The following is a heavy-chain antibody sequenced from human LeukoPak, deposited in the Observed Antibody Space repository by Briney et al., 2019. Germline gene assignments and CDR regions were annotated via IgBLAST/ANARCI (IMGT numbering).Heavy chain of an antibody. V-gene: IGHV3-7*01. Sequence: GGSLRLSCAASGFTFSNFWMSWVRQAPGKGLEWVANIKQDGSEKYYVNSVKGRFTISRDNTENSLYLQVNSLRAEDTAVYYCARGGSYYAYWGQGTLVTVSS. D-gene: IGHD1-26*01. CDR1: GFTFSNFW. CDR3: ARGGSYYAY. J-gene: IGHJ4*02. CDR2: IKQDGSEK.